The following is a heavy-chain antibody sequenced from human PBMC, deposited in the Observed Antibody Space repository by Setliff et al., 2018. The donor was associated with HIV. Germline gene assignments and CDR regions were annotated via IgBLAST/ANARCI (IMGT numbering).Heavy chain of an antibody. D-gene: IGHD2-15*01. V-gene: IGHV1-3*01. Sequence: GASVKVSCKASGYTFSTNAIHWVRQAPGQRLEWMGYINAGDDNTRYSQKFQGRVTITRDTSANTAYTELSSLRSEDTAVYYCARGSCGGCYLSDYWGQGTLVTVSS. J-gene: IGHJ4*02. CDR3: ARGSCGGCYLSDY. CDR2: INAGDDNT. CDR1: GYTFSTNA.